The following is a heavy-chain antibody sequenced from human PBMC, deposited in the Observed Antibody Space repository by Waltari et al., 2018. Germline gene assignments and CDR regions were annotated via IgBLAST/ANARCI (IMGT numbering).Heavy chain of an antibody. CDR2: INPDGSAK. Sequence: EVQMVESGGGLVQPGGSLRLSCAASGFPFSNFWMDWVRQAPGKGREGVANINPDGSAKNYVDSVKGRFTIFRDNTKNSLYLQMNSLRAEDTAIYYCSESLNVWGPGTTVTVSS. V-gene: IGHV3-7*01. CDR3: SESLNV. J-gene: IGHJ6*02. CDR1: GFPFSNFW.